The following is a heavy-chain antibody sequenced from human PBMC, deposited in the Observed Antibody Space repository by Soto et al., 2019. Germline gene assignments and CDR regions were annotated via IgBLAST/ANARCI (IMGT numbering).Heavy chain of an antibody. Sequence: PSETLSLTCVVSSGSISSTNWWVWVRQPPGRGLEWIGAIYHSGSINYNPSLRSRVTISVDKSKNQFSLNLISVTAADTAVYFCVKEGSGWSYPDHWGQGILVTVSS. CDR1: SGSISSTNW. CDR2: IYHSGSI. V-gene: IGHV4-4*02. CDR3: VKEGSGWSYPDH. J-gene: IGHJ4*02. D-gene: IGHD6-19*01.